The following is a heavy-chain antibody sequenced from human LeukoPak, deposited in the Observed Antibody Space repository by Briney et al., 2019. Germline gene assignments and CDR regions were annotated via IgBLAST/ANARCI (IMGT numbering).Heavy chain of an antibody. Sequence: PSETLSLTCTVSGGSISSYYWSWIRQPPGKGLEWIGYIYYSGSTNYNPSLKSRVTISVDTSKNQFSLKLSSVTAADTAVYYCARGADYYDSSGYWYAFDIWGQGTMVTVSS. J-gene: IGHJ3*02. D-gene: IGHD3-22*01. CDR1: GGSISSYY. CDR3: ARGADYYDSSGYWYAFDI. V-gene: IGHV4-59*01. CDR2: IYYSGST.